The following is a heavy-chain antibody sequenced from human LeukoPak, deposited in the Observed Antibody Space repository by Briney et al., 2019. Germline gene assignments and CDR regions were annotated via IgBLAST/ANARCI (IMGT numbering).Heavy chain of an antibody. V-gene: IGHV4-59*01. Sequence: SETLSLTCTVSGGSISSYYWSWIRQPPGKGLEWIGYTYYSGSTNYNPSLKSRVTISVDTSKNQFSLKLSSVTAADTAVYYCARGTGGDPGLDVWGKGTTVTISS. CDR1: GGSISSYY. CDR3: ARGTGGDPGLDV. J-gene: IGHJ6*04. CDR2: TYYSGST. D-gene: IGHD3-16*01.